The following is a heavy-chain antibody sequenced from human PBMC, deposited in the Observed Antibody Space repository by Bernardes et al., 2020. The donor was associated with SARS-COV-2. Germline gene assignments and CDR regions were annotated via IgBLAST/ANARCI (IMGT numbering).Heavy chain of an antibody. CDR1: GGSISSYY. V-gene: IGHV4-59*01. J-gene: IGHJ4*02. D-gene: IGHD3-3*01. CDR2: IYYSGST. Sequence: ETLSLTCTVSGGSISSYYWSWIRQAPGKGLEWIAYIYYSGSTYYNPSLKSRVSISVDTSKNQFSLKLRSVTAADTAVYYCARAGIFGVVITHFDNWGQGTLVTVSS. CDR3: ARAGIFGVVITHFDN.